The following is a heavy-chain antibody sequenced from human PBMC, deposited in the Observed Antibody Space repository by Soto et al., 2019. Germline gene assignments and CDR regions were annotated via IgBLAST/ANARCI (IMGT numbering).Heavy chain of an antibody. J-gene: IGHJ4*02. CDR1: GISFSVYG. Sequence: GGTLRLSCETSGISFSVYGMQWVRQAPGKGLEWVAVIWYDASKQFYAASVEGRFTISRDNSKAILYLQMNSLRAEDTAVYYCAAWAEGATEVHWGQGTLVTVS. CDR2: IWYDASKQ. V-gene: IGHV3-33*01. CDR3: AAWAEGATEVH. D-gene: IGHD2-15*01.